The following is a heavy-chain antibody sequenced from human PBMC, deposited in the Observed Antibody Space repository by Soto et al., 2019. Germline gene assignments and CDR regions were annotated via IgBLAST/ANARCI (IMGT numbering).Heavy chain of an antibody. D-gene: IGHD3-10*01. CDR1: GFTFSNAW. Sequence: GGSLRLSCAASGFTFSNAWMNSVRQAPGKGLEWVGRIKSKTDGGTTDYAAPVKGRFTISRDDSKNTLYLQMNSLKTEDTAVYYCTTDNITMALGAFDIWGQGTMVTVSS. J-gene: IGHJ3*02. V-gene: IGHV3-15*07. CDR3: TTDNITMALGAFDI. CDR2: IKSKTDGGTT.